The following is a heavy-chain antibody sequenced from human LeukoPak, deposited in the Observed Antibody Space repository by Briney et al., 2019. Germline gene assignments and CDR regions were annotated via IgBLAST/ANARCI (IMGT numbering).Heavy chain of an antibody. V-gene: IGHV3-48*01. CDR3: ARDFGYGGNSGGY. J-gene: IGHJ4*02. Sequence: GGSLRLSCAASGFIFSTFGMHWVRQAPGKGLEWVSYISSSSSTIYYADSVKGRFTISRDNAKNSLYLQMDSVRAEDTAVYYCARDFGYGGNSGGYWGQGTLVIVSS. CDR1: GFIFSTFG. D-gene: IGHD4-23*01. CDR2: ISSSSSTI.